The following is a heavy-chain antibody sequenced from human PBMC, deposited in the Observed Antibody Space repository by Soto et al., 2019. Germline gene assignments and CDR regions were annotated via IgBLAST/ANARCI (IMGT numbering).Heavy chain of an antibody. CDR1: GCSFTNYW. J-gene: IGHJ4*02. CDR2: IYPGDSDT. V-gene: IGHV5-51*01. Sequence: GESLKISCKGSGCSFTNYWIGWVRQMPGKGLEWMGIIYPGDSDTRYSPSFQGQVTISADKSISTAYLQWSSLKASDTAMYYCARLQAAAGDNDLTFDYWGQGTLVTVSS. D-gene: IGHD6-13*01. CDR3: ARLQAAAGDNDLTFDY.